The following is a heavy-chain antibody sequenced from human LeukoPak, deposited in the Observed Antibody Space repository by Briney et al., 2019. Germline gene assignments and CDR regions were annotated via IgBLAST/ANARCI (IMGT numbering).Heavy chain of an antibody. CDR2: IKNKTEGGTT. V-gene: IGHV3-15*05. D-gene: IGHD2-21*01. CDR1: GFNFSSAW. CDR3: TTRKSI. Sequence: PGGSLRLSCAASGFNFSSAWMTWVRQAPGEGLEWVGRIKNKTEGGTTDYAAPVKGRFTISRDDSANMLYLQMNSLKIEDTAVYYCTTRKSIWGQGTLVTVSS. J-gene: IGHJ4*02.